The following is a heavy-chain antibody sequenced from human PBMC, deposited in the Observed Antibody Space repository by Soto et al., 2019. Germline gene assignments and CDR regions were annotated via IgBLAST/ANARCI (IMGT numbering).Heavy chain of an antibody. Sequence: SETLSLTCTVSGGSVSNSNYYWGWIRQSPGKGLEWIGSVYYRGRSYSKSSAKSRVTISVDTSKNQFSLNLNSVPASDTAVYYCVSQRTSVLTQAYFDYWGPGALVTVSS. D-gene: IGHD2-8*01. CDR3: VSQRTSVLTQAYFDY. CDR2: VYYRGRS. CDR1: GGSVSNSNYY. V-gene: IGHV4-39*01. J-gene: IGHJ4*02.